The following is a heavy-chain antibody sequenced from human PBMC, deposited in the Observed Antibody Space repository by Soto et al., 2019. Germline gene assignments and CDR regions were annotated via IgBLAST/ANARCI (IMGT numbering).Heavy chain of an antibody. CDR2: ISPHNRNT. V-gene: IGHV1-18*01. D-gene: IGHD3-9*01. J-gene: IGHJ4*02. Sequence: GGSVKVSCKASGYTFGHFYITWVRQAPGQGLEWMGAISPHNRNTNYAEKFRGRVTVTTDTSTTTAYMELRSLRSDDTAVYYCARDEGGYDILTGYYKAHHFDQWGQGALVTVSS. CDR1: GYTFGHFY. CDR3: ARDEGGYDILTGYYKAHHFDQ.